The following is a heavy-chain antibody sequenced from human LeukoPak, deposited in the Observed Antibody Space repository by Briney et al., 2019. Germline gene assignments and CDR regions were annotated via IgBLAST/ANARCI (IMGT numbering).Heavy chain of an antibody. CDR1: GGSFNTYA. CDR3: ARDEPGD. CDR2: INTNTGNP. V-gene: IGHV7-4-1*02. J-gene: IGHJ4*02. Sequence: ASVKVSCRPSGGSFNTYAVNWVRQAPGQGLEWMGWINTNTGNPTYAQGFTGRFVFSLDTSVSTAYLQISSLKAEDTAVYYCARDEPGDWGQGTLVTVSS.